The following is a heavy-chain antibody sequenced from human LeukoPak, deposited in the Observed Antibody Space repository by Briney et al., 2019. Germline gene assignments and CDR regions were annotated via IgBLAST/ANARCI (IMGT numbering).Heavy chain of an antibody. V-gene: IGHV3-23*01. CDR3: AKDGPQYYYGSGSYLDY. J-gene: IGHJ4*02. CDR2: ISGSGGST. CDR1: GFTFSSYA. Sequence: GGSLRLSCAASGFTFSSYAMSWVRQAPGKGLEWVSAISGSGGSTYYADSVKGRFTISRDNSKNTLYLQMNSLRAEDTAVYYCAKDGPQYYYGSGSYLDYWGQGTLVAVSS. D-gene: IGHD3-10*01.